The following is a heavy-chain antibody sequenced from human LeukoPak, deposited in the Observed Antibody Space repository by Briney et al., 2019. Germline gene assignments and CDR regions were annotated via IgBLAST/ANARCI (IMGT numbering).Heavy chain of an antibody. CDR2: INPNSGDT. CDR1: GYTFTHYY. J-gene: IGHJ6*03. V-gene: IGHV1-2*02. D-gene: IGHD2-8*01. Sequence: GASVKVSCKTSGYTFTHYYLHWVRQAPGQGLEWMGWINPNSGDTNYAQQFQGRVTMTRDTSFTTVYMEVSRLTSDDTAVYYCARSARHCNNGVCFTDYYIDLWGKGTTVIVSS. CDR3: ARSARHCNNGVCFTDYYIDL.